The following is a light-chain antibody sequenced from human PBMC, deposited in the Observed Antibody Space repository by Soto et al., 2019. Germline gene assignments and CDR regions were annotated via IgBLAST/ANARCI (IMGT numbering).Light chain of an antibody. J-gene: IGKJ5*01. CDR1: QDINTY. Sequence: DIQLTPSPSFLSASVGDRVTITCRASQDINTYLAWYQQKPGKAPKLLIFAASTLQHVVPSRFSVSGSGTEFTVTITSLKHEDFAPYYCQQRKSYPITFGQGPRLEI. CDR3: QQRKSYPIT. V-gene: IGKV1-9*01. CDR2: AAS.